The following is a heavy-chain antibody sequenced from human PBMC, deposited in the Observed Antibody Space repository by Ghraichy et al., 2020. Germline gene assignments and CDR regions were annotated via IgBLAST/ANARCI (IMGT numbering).Heavy chain of an antibody. CDR2: IYAGGNT. V-gene: IGHV3-66*02. J-gene: IGHJ4*02. CDR3: ARDLSGYETSNY. CDR1: GFTVSSNY. D-gene: IGHD5-12*01. Sequence: GGSLRLSCEASGFTVSSNYMSWARQARGKGLEWVSVIYAGGNTYYADSVRGRFTISRDNSKNTVYLQMNSLRVEDTAVYYCARDLSGYETSNYWGQGTLVTVSS.